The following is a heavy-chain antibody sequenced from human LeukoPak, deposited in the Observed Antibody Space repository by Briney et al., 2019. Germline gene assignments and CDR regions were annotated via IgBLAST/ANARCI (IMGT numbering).Heavy chain of an antibody. CDR2: IYYSGST. CDR3: ARAEWELLSYYMDV. CDR1: GGSISSSSYY. Sequence: PSETLFLTCTVSGGSISSSSYYWGWIRQPPGKGLEWIGSIYYSGSTYYNPSLKSRVTISVDTSKNQFSLKLSSVTAADTAVYYCARAEWELLSYYMDVWGKGTTVTVSS. J-gene: IGHJ6*03. D-gene: IGHD1-26*01. V-gene: IGHV4-39*07.